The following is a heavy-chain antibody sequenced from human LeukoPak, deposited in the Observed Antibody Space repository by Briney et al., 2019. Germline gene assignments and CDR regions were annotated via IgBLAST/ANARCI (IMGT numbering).Heavy chain of an antibody. CDR2: IKRDGSQE. D-gene: IGHD3-22*01. J-gene: IGHJ3*02. Sequence: HSGGSLRLSCAASGFSFSSYWMTWVRQAPGEGLEWVANIKRDGSQEHYVDSVKGRFTISRDNTKSSLYLQMNSLRAEDTAVYYCARDSSPQSGVYYFDAFDMWGQGTMVTVSS. CDR1: GFSFSSYW. V-gene: IGHV3-7*01. CDR3: ARDSSPQSGVYYFDAFDM.